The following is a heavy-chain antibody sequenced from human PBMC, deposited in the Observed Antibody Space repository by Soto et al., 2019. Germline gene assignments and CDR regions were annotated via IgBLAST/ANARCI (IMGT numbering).Heavy chain of an antibody. Sequence: SLRLSCAASGFTFSSYGMHWVRQAPGKGLEWVAVISYDASDKYYVDSVKDRFTISRDNSKNTLYLQMNSLRAEDTAVYYCEKSVIAAAGRAYYYYGMDVWGQGTTVTVSS. J-gene: IGHJ6*02. CDR2: ISYDASDK. V-gene: IGHV3-30*18. CDR1: GFTFSSYG. D-gene: IGHD6-13*01. CDR3: EKSVIAAAGRAYYYYGMDV.